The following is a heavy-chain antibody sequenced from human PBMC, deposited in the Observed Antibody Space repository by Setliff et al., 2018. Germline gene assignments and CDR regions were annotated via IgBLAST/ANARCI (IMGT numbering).Heavy chain of an antibody. J-gene: IGHJ4*02. D-gene: IGHD1-20*01. V-gene: IGHV3-23*01. CDR3: ARYTADENY. CDR1: GFTFSSSA. Sequence: LRLSCAASGFTFSSSAMAWVRQAPGKGLEWVSAISSTITSTYYADSVKGRFTISRDNSKNTLYLQMNSLRAEDTAVYYCARYTADENYWGQGTLVTVSS. CDR2: ISSTITST.